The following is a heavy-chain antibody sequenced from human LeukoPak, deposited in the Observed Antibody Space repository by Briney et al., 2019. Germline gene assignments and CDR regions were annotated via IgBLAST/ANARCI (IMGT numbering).Heavy chain of an antibody. J-gene: IGHJ4*02. V-gene: IGHV7-4-1*02. CDR1: GYTFTTYS. D-gene: IGHD5-12*01. CDR2: INTNTGDP. Sequence: GASVKVSCKASGYTFTTYSMNWVRQAPGQGLEWMGWINTNTGDPTYAQGFTGRFVFSLDTSVSTAYLQISSLKAEDTAVYYCARVFSGGYGRFDYWGQGTLATVSS. CDR3: ARVFSGGYGRFDY.